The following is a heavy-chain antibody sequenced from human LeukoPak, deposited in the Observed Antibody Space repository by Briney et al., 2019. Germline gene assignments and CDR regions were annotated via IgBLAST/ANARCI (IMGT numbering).Heavy chain of an antibody. Sequence: SETLSLTCTVSGGSISSYYWSWIRQPPGKGLEWIGYIYYSGSTNYNPSLKSRVTISVDTSKNQFSLKLSSVTAADTAVYYCASRSVLAKRGYQLLKDAFDIWGQGTMVTVSS. CDR2: IYYSGST. CDR1: GGSISSYY. CDR3: ASRSVLAKRGYQLLKDAFDI. D-gene: IGHD2-2*01. J-gene: IGHJ3*02. V-gene: IGHV4-59*01.